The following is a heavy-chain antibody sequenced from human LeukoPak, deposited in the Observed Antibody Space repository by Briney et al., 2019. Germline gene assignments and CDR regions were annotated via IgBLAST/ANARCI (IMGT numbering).Heavy chain of an antibody. D-gene: IGHD5-12*01. V-gene: IGHV4-4*07. CDR1: GGSISNYY. J-gene: IGHJ3*02. CDR2: IYTTGST. Sequence: PSETLSLTCTVSGGSISNYYWSWIRQPAGKGLEWIGRIYTTGSTNYNPSLRRRVTMSVDASKNHFSLKLTSVTAADTAVYFCARDPGFSGYDGGYAFDIWGQGTMVTVSS. CDR3: ARDPGFSGYDGGYAFDI.